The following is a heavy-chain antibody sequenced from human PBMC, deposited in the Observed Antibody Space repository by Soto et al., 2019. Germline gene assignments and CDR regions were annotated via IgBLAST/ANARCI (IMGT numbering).Heavy chain of an antibody. CDR2: IRNNGVST. Sequence: GGSRRLSWSASGFDFSRYSMHWVRQAPGKGLEFVSVIRNNGVSTYYADSVKGRFTISRDNSKNTLSLQMRSLRPEDTAVYYCVKGGTSVSSAGFDFWGLGTLVTVSS. D-gene: IGHD3-22*01. CDR3: VKGGTSVSSAGFDF. V-gene: IGHV3-64D*06. J-gene: IGHJ4*02. CDR1: GFDFSRYS.